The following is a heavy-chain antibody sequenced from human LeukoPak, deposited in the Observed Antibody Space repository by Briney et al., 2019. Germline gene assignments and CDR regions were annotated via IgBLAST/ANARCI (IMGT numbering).Heavy chain of an antibody. Sequence: GGSLRLSCAASGFTFSSYGMHWVRQAPGKGLEWVAFIRYDGSNKYYADSVKGQFTISRDNSKNTLYLQMNSLRAEDTAVYYCANRPKDGVDYWGQGTLVTVSS. CDR3: ANRPKDGVDY. CDR1: GFTFSSYG. V-gene: IGHV3-30*02. D-gene: IGHD6-6*01. CDR2: IRYDGSNK. J-gene: IGHJ4*02.